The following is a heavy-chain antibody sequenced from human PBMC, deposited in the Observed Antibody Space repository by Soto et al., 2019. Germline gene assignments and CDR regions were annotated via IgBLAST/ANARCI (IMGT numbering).Heavy chain of an antibody. V-gene: IGHV1-69*01. J-gene: IGHJ6*02. CDR3: AAPLRISSSSWYVYYYGMDV. CDR1: GGTFSSYA. CDR2: IIPIFGTA. D-gene: IGHD6-13*01. Sequence: QVQLVQSGAEVKKPGSSVKVSCKASGGTFSSYAISWVRQAPGQGLEWMGGIIPIFGTANYAQKFQGRVTITADESTSTAYMELSSLRSEDTAVYYCAAPLRISSSSWYVYYYGMDVWGQGTTVTVSS.